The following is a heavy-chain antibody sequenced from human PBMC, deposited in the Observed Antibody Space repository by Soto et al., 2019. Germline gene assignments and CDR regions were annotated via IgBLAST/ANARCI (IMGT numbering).Heavy chain of an antibody. J-gene: IGHJ6*02. Sequence: GSTYYNPSLKSRVTISVDTSKNQFSLKLSSVTAADTAVYYCARDSGSGSYYSHYYYYGMDVWGQGTTVNVSS. CDR2: GST. CDR3: ARDSGSGSYYSHYYYYGMDV. V-gene: IGHV4-31*02. D-gene: IGHD3-10*01.